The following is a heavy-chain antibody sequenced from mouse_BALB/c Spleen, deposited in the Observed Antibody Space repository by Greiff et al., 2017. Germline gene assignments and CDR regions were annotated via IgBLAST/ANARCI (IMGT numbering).Heavy chain of an antibody. CDR3: AREGYGCMEY. CDR2: ISSGSSTF. Sequence: DVQLVESGGGLVQPGGSRKISCAASGFTFRSFGMHWVRQSPVKGLEWVAFISSGSSTFYYEDKVKGRFTISRDNPKNTLFLQLTSLRSEDTAMYYCAREGYGCMEYWGQGTSVTVSS. CDR1: GFTFRSFG. J-gene: IGHJ4*01. D-gene: IGHD2-14*01. V-gene: IGHV5-17*02.